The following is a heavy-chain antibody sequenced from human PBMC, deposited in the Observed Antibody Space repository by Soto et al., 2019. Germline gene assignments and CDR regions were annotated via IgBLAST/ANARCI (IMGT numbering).Heavy chain of an antibody. V-gene: IGHV1-2*02. D-gene: IGHD5-12*01. CDR2: INPNSGGT. Sequence: GASVKVSCKASGYTFTGYYMHWVRQAPGQGLEWMGWINPNSGGTNYAQKFQGRVTMTRDTSISTAYMELNSLRAEDTAVYYCARSPGRDGYNHFEYWGQGALVTVSS. J-gene: IGHJ4*02. CDR3: ARSPGRDGYNHFEY. CDR1: GYTFTGYY.